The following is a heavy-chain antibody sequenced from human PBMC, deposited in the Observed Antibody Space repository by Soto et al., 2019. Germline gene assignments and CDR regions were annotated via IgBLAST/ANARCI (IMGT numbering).Heavy chain of an antibody. V-gene: IGHV1-2*04. CDR2: INPNSGGT. J-gene: IGHJ4*02. D-gene: IGHD6-6*01. CDR1: GYTFTGYY. CDR3: AREVFSDYVYGSSSPYFDY. Sequence: ASVKVSCKASGYTFTGYYMHWVRQAPGQGLEWMGWINPNSGGTNYAQKLQGWVTMTRDTSISTAYMELSRLRSDDTAVYYCAREVFSDYVYGSSSPYFDYWGQGTLVTVSS.